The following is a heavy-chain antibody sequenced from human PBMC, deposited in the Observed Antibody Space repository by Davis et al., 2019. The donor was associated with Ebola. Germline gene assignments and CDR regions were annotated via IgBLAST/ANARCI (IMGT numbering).Heavy chain of an antibody. V-gene: IGHV3-64D*06. CDR1: GFTFSTYA. J-gene: IGHJ4*02. CDR2: INNNGDTT. CDR3: VKDRGFLIRDFDY. D-gene: IGHD3-10*01. Sequence: WGSLRLSCSVSGFTFSTYAMHWVRQAPGRGLEYVSAINNNGDTTYYTDSVKGRFTISRDNSKNTLYLQMSSLRPEDTAVYYCVKDRGFLIRDFDYWGQGALVTVSS.